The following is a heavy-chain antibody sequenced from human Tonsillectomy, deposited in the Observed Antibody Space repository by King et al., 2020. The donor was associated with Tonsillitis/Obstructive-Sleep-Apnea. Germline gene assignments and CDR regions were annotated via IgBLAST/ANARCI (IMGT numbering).Heavy chain of an antibody. V-gene: IGHV5-10-1*03. CDR3: ASPGGVGSSLGY. D-gene: IGHD6-6*01. CDR1: GYSFTSYW. J-gene: IGHJ4*02. CDR2: IDPSDSYT. Sequence: VQLVESGAEVKKPGESLRISCKGSGYSFTSYWISWVRQMPGKGLEWMGRIDPSDSYTNYSPSFQGHVTISADKSISTAYLQWSSLKASDTAMHYCASPGGVGSSLGYWGQGTLVTVSS.